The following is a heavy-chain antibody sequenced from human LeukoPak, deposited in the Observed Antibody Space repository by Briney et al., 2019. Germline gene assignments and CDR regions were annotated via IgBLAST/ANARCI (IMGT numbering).Heavy chain of an antibody. V-gene: IGHV4-59*01. CDR3: ARVFRRDGYFDF. Sequence: SETLSLTCTVSGGSITTYYWSWVRQPPGKGLEWIGYMFHSGSTNYNPSLKSRVTISMYTSKNQFSLKLSSVTAADTAVYYCARVFRRDGYFDFWGQGTLVTVSS. CDR2: MFHSGST. D-gene: IGHD2-15*01. J-gene: IGHJ4*02. CDR1: GGSITTYY.